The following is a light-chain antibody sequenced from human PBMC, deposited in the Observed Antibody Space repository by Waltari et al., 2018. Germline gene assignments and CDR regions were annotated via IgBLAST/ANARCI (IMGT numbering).Light chain of an antibody. J-gene: IGKJ2*01. V-gene: IGKV4-1*01. CDR1: QSVLYSSTNENY. CDR3: QQYYSAPYT. CDR2: WAS. Sequence: DIVMTQSPDSLAVSLGERAPITCKSSQSVLYSSTNENYLAWYQQKPGQPPNLLIYWASTRESGVPDRFSGSGSGTDFTLTISSLQAEDVAVYYCQQYYSAPYTFGQGTKLEIK.